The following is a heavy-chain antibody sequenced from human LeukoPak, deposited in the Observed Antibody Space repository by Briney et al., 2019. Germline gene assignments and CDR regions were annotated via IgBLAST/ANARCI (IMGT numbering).Heavy chain of an antibody. CDR3: ARDPDDYGDYSYFDY. J-gene: IGHJ4*02. V-gene: IGHV3-30*03. CDR2: ISYDGSNK. D-gene: IGHD4-17*01. Sequence: PGGSLRLSCAASRFTSSSYGMHWVRQAPGKGLEWVAVISYDGSNKYYADSVKGRFTISRDNSKNTLFLQMNSLRAEDTAVYYCARDPDDYGDYSYFDYWGQGTLVTVSS. CDR1: RFTSSSYG.